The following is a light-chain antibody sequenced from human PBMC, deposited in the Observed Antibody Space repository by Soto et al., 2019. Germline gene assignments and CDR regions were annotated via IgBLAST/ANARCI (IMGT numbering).Light chain of an antibody. V-gene: IGKV3D-20*01. CDR2: DAS. CDR1: QTVGSTY. J-gene: IGKJ1*01. Sequence: EIVLTQSPATLPLSPGERATLSCGASQTVGSTYLAWYQQKPGLAPRLLIYDASSRATGIPDRFSGSGSGTDFTLTISRLEPEDFAVYYCQHYGSSPWTFGQGTKVEIK. CDR3: QHYGSSPWT.